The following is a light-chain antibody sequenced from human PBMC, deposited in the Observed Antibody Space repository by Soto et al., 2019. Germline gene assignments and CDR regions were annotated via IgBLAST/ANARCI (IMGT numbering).Light chain of an antibody. J-gene: IGKJ1*01. CDR1: QRISSW. V-gene: IGKV1-5*01. CDR3: QQYNTYSWT. Sequence: DIQMTQSPSTLSASVGDRVTITCRASQRISSWLAWYQQKPGKAPKLLIYDASSLESGVPSRFRGSGSGTYFTLTISSLQPDDFATYYCQQYNTYSWTFGQGTKVEIK. CDR2: DAS.